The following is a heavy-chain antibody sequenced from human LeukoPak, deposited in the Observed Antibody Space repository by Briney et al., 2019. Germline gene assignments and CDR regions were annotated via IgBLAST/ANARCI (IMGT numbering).Heavy chain of an antibody. CDR3: AKDLRRYWSSTSCYEMVY. V-gene: IGHV3-30*02. CDR2: IRYDGSNK. CDR1: GVTFSRHG. J-gene: IGHJ4*02. D-gene: IGHD2-2*01. Sequence: GGSLRLSRAASGVTFSRHGMHGVRAPRGRGRGGGAFIRYDGSNKYYADSVKGRFTISRDNSKNTLYLQMNSLRAADTAVYYCAKDLRRYWSSTSCYEMVYWGQGTLVTVSS.